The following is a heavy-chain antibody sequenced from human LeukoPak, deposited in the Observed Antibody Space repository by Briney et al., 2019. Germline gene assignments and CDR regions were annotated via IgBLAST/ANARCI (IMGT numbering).Heavy chain of an antibody. CDR3: AKKSVWSPFDY. D-gene: IGHD3-10*01. CDR1: GFTFSSYG. J-gene: IGHJ4*02. CDR2: ISYDGSNK. Sequence: GGSLRLSCAASGFTFSSYGMHWVRQAPGKGLEWVAVISYDGSNKYYADSVKGRFTISRDNSKNTLYLQVNSLRAEDTAVYYCAKKSVWSPFDYWGQGTLVTVSS. V-gene: IGHV3-30*18.